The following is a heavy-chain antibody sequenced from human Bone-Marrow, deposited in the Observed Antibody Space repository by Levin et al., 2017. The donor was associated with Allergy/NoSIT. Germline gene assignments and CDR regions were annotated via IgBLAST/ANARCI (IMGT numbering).Heavy chain of an antibody. D-gene: IGHD3-10*01. Sequence: GGSLSLTCAASKFIFKNYAMAWLRQAPGQGLEWVSAVSGSGDQTYHADSVRGRFTISRDNSKDTLFLQMNNLRAEDTAVYFCAKGGVAAPPFYWGQGTLVTVSS. V-gene: IGHV3-23*01. J-gene: IGHJ4*02. CDR3: AKGGVAAPPFY. CDR1: KFIFKNYA. CDR2: VSGSGDQT.